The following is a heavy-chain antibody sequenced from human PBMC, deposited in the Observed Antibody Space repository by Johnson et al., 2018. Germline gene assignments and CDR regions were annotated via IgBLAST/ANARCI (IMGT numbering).Heavy chain of an antibody. D-gene: IGHD2-8*01. J-gene: IGHJ6*03. CDR3: TRDLVGYCTNGLCDAPSRYYYNMDV. CDR2: IRNKAYGGTT. CDR1: GFTFGDYA. V-gene: IGHV3-49*03. Sequence: VQLVESGGGLVQPGRSLRLSCTASGFTFGDYAMSWFRQAPGKGLEWVGFIRNKAYGGTTEYAASVKGRFTISRDDSKSIAYLKMNSLKTEDTAVYYCTRDLVGYCTNGLCDAPSRYYYNMDVWGKGTTVTVSS.